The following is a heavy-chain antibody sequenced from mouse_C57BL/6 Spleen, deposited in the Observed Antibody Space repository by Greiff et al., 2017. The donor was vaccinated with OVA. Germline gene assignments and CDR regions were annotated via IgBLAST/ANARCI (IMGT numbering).Heavy chain of an antibody. Sequence: EVQLQESGPGLVKPSQSLSLTCSVTGYSITSGYYCNWIRQFPGNKLEWMGYISYDGSNNYNPSLKNRISITRDTSKNQFFLKLNSVTTEDTATYYCARASVVAMYFDVWGTGTTVTVSS. CDR1: GYSITSGYY. D-gene: IGHD1-1*01. CDR3: ARASVVAMYFDV. V-gene: IGHV3-6*01. J-gene: IGHJ1*03. CDR2: ISYDGSN.